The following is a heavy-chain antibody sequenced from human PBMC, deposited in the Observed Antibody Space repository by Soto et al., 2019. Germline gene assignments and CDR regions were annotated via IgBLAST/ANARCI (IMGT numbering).Heavy chain of an antibody. CDR2: ISGSGGST. CDR1: GFTFSSYA. D-gene: IGHD4-4*01. J-gene: IGHJ6*02. V-gene: IGHV3-23*01. CDR3: AKDLGSNYADYYYYYGMDV. Sequence: GGSLRLSCAASGFTFSSYAMSWVRQAPGKGLEWVSAISGSGGSTYYADSVKGRFTISRDNSKNTLYLQMNSLRAEDTAVYYCAKDLGSNYADYYYYYGMDVWGQGTTVTVSS.